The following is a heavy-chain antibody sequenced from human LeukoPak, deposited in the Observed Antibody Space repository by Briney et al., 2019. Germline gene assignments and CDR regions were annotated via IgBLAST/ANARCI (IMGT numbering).Heavy chain of an antibody. CDR2: ISGSGDTT. D-gene: IGHD4-11*01. CDR3: AKDYSDNPFDY. V-gene: IGHV3-23*01. Sequence: GGSLRLSCAASAFTFSNYAMTWVRQAPGKGLEWVSTISGSGDTTYYAASVKGRFTISRDNSIHTLYLQMNNLRAEDTAFYYCAKDYSDNPFDYWGQGTLVTVSS. J-gene: IGHJ4*02. CDR1: AFTFSNYA.